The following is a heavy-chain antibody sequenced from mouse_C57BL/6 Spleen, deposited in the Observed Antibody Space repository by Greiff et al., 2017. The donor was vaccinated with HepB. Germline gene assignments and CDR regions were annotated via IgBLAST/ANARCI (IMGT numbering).Heavy chain of an antibody. V-gene: IGHV1-66*01. CDR1: GYSFTSYY. CDR3: VDGNPYAMDY. Sequence: VQLVESGPELVKPGASVKISCKASGYSFTSYYIHWVKQRPGQGLEWIGWIYPGSGNTKYNEKFKGKATLTADTSSSTAYMQLSSLTSEDSAVYYCVDGNPYAMDYWGQGTSVTVSS. CDR2: IYPGSGNT. D-gene: IGHD2-1*01. J-gene: IGHJ4*01.